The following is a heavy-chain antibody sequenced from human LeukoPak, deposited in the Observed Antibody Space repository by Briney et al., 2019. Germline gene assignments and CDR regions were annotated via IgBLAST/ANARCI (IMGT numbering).Heavy chain of an antibody. CDR2: INSSGSTI. CDR3: ARDPGDYYDSSGYYFRDAFDI. CDR1: GFTFSDYY. V-gene: IGHV3-11*04. D-gene: IGHD3-22*01. Sequence: GGSLRLSCAASGFTFSDYYMSWLRQAPGKGLEWVSYINSSGSTIYYADSVKGRFTISRDNAKNSLYLQMNRLRAEDTAVYYCARDPGDYYDSSGYYFRDAFDIWGQGTMATVSS. J-gene: IGHJ3*02.